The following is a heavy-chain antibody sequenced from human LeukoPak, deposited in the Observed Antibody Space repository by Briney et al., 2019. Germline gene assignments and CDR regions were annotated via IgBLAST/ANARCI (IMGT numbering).Heavy chain of an antibody. CDR1: GYTFTGYF. J-gene: IGHJ5*02. CDR2: INPNSYGT. Sequence: ASVKVFCKASGYTFTGYFIYWMRQAPGQGPEWMGWINPNSYGTNFAQKFRGRMTLTRDTSTSTVYMDLSSLTSDDTAVYYCAREMLSYSGSPINWFDPWGQGTLVTVSS. D-gene: IGHD1-26*01. V-gene: IGHV1-2*02. CDR3: AREMLSYSGSPINWFDP.